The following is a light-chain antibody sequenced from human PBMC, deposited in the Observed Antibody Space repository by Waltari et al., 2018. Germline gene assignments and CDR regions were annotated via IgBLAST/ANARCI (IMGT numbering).Light chain of an antibody. CDR3: QQYNSYSLLS. J-gene: IGKJ4*01. CDR1: QSISKW. CDR2: KAS. Sequence: DIQMTQSPSTLSASVGDRVIFSCRASQSISKWLAWYQQKPGKAPKLLIYKASTLESGGPSRFSGSGSGTEFTLTISSLQPEDFATYYSQQYNSYSLLSFGGGTKVEIK. V-gene: IGKV1-5*03.